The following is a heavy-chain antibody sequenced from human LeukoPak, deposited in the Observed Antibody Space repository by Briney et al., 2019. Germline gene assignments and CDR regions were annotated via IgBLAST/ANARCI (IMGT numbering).Heavy chain of an antibody. J-gene: IGHJ4*02. CDR2: IYYSGST. V-gene: IGHV4-59*01. Sequence: PSETLSLTCTVSGGSISSYYWSWIRQPPGKGLEWIGYIYYSGSTNYNPSLKSRVTISVDTSKNQFSLKLSSVTAADTAAYYCARGEHVDTAMVNCYFDYWGQGTLVTVSS. CDR1: GGSISSYY. CDR3: ARGEHVDTAMVNCYFDY. D-gene: IGHD5-18*01.